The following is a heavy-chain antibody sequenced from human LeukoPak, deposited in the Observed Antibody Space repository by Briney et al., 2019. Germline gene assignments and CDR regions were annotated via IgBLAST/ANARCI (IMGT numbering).Heavy chain of an antibody. CDR3: AKDPATPITIFGVVIPGWFDP. D-gene: IGHD3-3*01. Sequence: GGSLRLSCAASGFTFSSYAMSWVRQAPGKGLEWVSAISGSGGSTYYTDSVKGRFTISRDNSKNTLYLQMNSLRAEDTAVYYCAKDPATPITIFGVVIPGWFDPWGQGTLVTVSS. CDR2: ISGSGGST. CDR1: GFTFSSYA. V-gene: IGHV3-23*01. J-gene: IGHJ5*02.